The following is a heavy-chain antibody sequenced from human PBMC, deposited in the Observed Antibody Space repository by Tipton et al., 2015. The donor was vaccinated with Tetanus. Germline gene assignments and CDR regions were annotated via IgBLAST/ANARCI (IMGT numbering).Heavy chain of an antibody. CDR3: AGANFDFSKKGPFDS. CDR1: GDSMSPYY. D-gene: IGHD3-3*01. Sequence: LRLSCTISGDSMSPYYWGWLRQPPGKGLEWLSYISASGSTNYNYSLKSRITISRDTSKNQISLKLASVTAADTAVYFCAGANFDFSKKGPFDSWGQGILVIVSA. CDR2: ISASGST. V-gene: IGHV4-59*01. J-gene: IGHJ4*02.